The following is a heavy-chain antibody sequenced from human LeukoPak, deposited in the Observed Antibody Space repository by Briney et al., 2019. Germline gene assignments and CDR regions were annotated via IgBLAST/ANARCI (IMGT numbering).Heavy chain of an antibody. V-gene: IGHV4-59*08. CDR2: INHSGRT. CDR1: GGSISGYY. D-gene: IGHD5-12*01. CDR3: ARQPFMVATITHFGY. Sequence: PSETLSLTCTVSGGSISGYYWSWIRQPPGKGLEWIGYINHSGRTNYNPTLKSRVTISVDTSKNQFSLQLSSVTAADTAVYYCARQPFMVATITHFGYWGQGTPVTVSS. J-gene: IGHJ4*02.